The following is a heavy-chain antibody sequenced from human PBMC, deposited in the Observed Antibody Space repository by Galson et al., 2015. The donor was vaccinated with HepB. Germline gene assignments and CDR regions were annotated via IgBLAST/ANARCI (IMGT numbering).Heavy chain of an antibody. Sequence: SLRLSCAGSGFTVSSNYMTWVRQTPGEGLEWVSIMDVGGCTFYVASVKGRFTISSHNSKNTLYLQMNSLRPEETAVYYCAKGGIASTSGYATWYFDLWGRGTLVTVSS. J-gene: IGHJ2*01. CDR1: GFTVSSNY. V-gene: IGHV3-53*04. CDR3: AKGGIASTSGYATWYFDL. D-gene: IGHD3-22*01. CDR2: MDVGGCT.